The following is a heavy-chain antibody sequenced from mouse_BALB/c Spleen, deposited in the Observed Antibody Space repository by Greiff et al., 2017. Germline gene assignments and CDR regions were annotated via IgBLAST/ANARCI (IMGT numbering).Heavy chain of an antibody. CDR1: GYTFTSYT. Sequence: VQLQQSGAELARPGASVKMSCKASGYTFTSYTMHWVKQRPGQGLEWIGYINPSSGYTNYNQKFKDKATLTADKSSSTAYMQLSSLTSDDSAVYFCARKDYGNPYYAMDYWGQGTSVTVSS. CDR3: ARKDYGNPYYAMDY. D-gene: IGHD2-1*01. J-gene: IGHJ4*01. CDR2: INPSSGYT. V-gene: IGHV1-4*01.